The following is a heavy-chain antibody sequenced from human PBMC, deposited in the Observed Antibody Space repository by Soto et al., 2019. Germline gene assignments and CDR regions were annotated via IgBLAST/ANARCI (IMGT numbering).Heavy chain of an antibody. J-gene: IGHJ5*02. CDR2: IYYSGST. CDR1: GGSISSYY. D-gene: IGHD3-10*01. V-gene: IGHV4-59*01. Sequence: SETLSLTCTVSGGSISSYYWSWIRQPPGKGLEWIGYIYYSGSTNYNPSLKSRVTISVDTSKNQFSLKLSSVTAADTAVYYCARLFYGSGSYYNAWFDPWGQGTLVTV. CDR3: ARLFYGSGSYYNAWFDP.